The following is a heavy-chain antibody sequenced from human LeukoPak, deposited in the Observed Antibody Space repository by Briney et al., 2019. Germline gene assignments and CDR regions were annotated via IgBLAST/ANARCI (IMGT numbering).Heavy chain of an antibody. CDR3: ARGDGYRDY. CDR2: MNPNSGKT. CDR1: GYTFTSNE. J-gene: IGHJ4*02. V-gene: IGHV1-8*01. Sequence: ASVKVSCKASGYTFTSNEINWVRQAPGQGLEWMGWMNPNSGKTGYAQKFQGRVTMTRNTSISTAYMELSSLRSDDTAVYYCARGDGYRDYWGQGTLVTVSS. D-gene: IGHD5-24*01.